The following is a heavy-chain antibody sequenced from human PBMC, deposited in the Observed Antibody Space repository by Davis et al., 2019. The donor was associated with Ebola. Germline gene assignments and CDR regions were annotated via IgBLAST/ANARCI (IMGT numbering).Heavy chain of an antibody. CDR2: ISAYNGNT. V-gene: IGHV1-18*01. CDR3: ARDYTVAGTFYYYYYGMDV. CDR1: GYTFTSYG. J-gene: IGHJ6*02. D-gene: IGHD6-19*01. Sequence: AASVKVSCKASGYTFTSYGISWVRQAPGQGLEWMGWISAYNGNTNYAQKLQGRVTMTTDTSTSTAYMELRNLRSEDTAVYYCARDYTVAGTFYYYYYGMDVWGQGTTVTVSS.